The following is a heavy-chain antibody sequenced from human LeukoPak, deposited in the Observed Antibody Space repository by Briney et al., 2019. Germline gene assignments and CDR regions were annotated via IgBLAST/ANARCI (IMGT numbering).Heavy chain of an antibody. J-gene: IGHJ6*04. CDR1: GGSISSGGYY. V-gene: IGHV4-31*03. CDR3: ARDGRFGESRLGMDV. CDR2: IYYSGST. Sequence: SQTLSLTCTVSGGSISSGGYYWSRIRQHPGKGLEWIGYIYYSGSTYYNPSLKSRVTISVDTSKNQFSLKLSSVTAADTAVYYCARDGRFGESRLGMDVWGKGTTVTVSS. D-gene: IGHD3-10*01.